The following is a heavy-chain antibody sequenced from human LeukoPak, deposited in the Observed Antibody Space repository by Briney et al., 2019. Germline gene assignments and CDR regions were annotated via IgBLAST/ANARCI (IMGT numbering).Heavy chain of an antibody. CDR2: ISSSSSYI. CDR3: ARDPTYCGGDCYSARDI. D-gene: IGHD2-21*02. Sequence: GGSLRLSCAASGFTFSSYSMNWVRQAPGKGLEWVPSISSSSSYIYYADSVKGRFTISRDNAKNSLYLQMNSLRAEDTAVYYCARDPTYCGGDCYSARDIWGQGTMVTVSS. CDR1: GFTFSSYS. V-gene: IGHV3-21*01. J-gene: IGHJ3*02.